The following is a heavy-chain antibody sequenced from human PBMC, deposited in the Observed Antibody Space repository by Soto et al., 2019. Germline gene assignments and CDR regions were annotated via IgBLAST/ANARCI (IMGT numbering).Heavy chain of an antibody. D-gene: IGHD2-15*01. V-gene: IGHV3-30*18. CDR2: ISYDGSNK. CDR1: GFTFSSYG. Sequence: QVQLVESGGGVVQPGRSLRLSCAAPGFTFSSYGMHWVRQAPGKGLEWVAVISYDGSNKYYADSVKGRFTISRDNSKNTLYLQMNSLRAEDTAVYYCAKDQGRWWGQGTLVTVSS. CDR3: AKDQGRW. J-gene: IGHJ4*02.